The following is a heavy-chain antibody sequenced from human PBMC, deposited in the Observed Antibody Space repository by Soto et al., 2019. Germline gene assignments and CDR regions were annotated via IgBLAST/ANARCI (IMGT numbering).Heavy chain of an antibody. V-gene: IGHV4-39*01. CDR3: ARLGVVFSDYGDYHYYYYMDV. D-gene: IGHD4-17*01. Sequence: SETLSLTCTVSGGSISSSSYYWGWIRQPPGKGLEWIGSIYYSGSTYYNPSLKSRVTISVDTSKNQFSLKLSSVTAADTAVYYCARLGVVFSDYGDYHYYYYMDVWGKGTTVTVSS. CDR2: IYYSGST. CDR1: GGSISSSSYY. J-gene: IGHJ6*03.